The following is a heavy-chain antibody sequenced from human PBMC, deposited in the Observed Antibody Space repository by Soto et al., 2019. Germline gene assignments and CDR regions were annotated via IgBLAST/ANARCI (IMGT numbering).Heavy chain of an antibody. CDR1: GFTFSNYW. CDR3: ARAGSENDY. D-gene: IGHD3-10*01. Sequence: EVQLVESGGGLVQPGGSLRLSCAASGFTFSNYWMSWVRQAPGKGLECVANIKEDGSERNYVDSVKGRLTISRDNAKNSLYLQLNSLRAEDTAVYYCARAGSENDYWGQGTLVTVSS. V-gene: IGHV3-7*05. J-gene: IGHJ4*02. CDR2: IKEDGSER.